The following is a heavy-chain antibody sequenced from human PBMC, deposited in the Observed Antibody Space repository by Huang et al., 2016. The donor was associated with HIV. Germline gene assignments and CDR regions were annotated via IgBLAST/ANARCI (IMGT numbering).Heavy chain of an antibody. Sequence: QVQLVQSGAEVKKPGASVKVSCKAAGYSFTTYALHWVRPAPGHRLEWRGWINPGNGNTNYSQKFQGRVTITRDTSASTVYMEVSSLTCEDTAVYYCAREFVIFGAPLWPAYWGQGTLISVSS. CDR3: AREFVIFGAPLWPAY. J-gene: IGHJ4*02. CDR2: INPGNGNT. V-gene: IGHV1-3*01. CDR1: GYSFTTYA. D-gene: IGHD2-21*01.